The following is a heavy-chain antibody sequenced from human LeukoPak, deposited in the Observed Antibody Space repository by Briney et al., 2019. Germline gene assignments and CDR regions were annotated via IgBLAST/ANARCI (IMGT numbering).Heavy chain of an antibody. CDR2: ISWNSGSI. Sequence: GGSLRLSCAASGFTFDDYAMHWVRQAPGKGLEWVSGISWNSGSIGYADSEKGRFTISRDNAKNSLYLQMNSLRAEDTALYYCAKANYDLWSGYYSAWGQGTLVTVSS. V-gene: IGHV3-9*01. CDR3: AKANYDLWSGYYSA. J-gene: IGHJ5*02. D-gene: IGHD3-3*01. CDR1: GFTFDDYA.